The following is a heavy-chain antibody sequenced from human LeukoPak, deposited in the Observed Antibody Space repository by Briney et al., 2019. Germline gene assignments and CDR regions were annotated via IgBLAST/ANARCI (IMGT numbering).Heavy chain of an antibody. CDR2: IIPILGIA. Sequence: SVKVSCKASGGTFSSYAISWVRQAPGQGLEWMGRIIPILGIANYAQKFQGRVTITADKSTSTAYMELSSLRPEDTAVYYCARELGYCSSTSCYGFDYWGQGTLVTVSS. D-gene: IGHD2-2*01. CDR1: GGTFSSYA. V-gene: IGHV1-69*04. J-gene: IGHJ4*02. CDR3: ARELGYCSSTSCYGFDY.